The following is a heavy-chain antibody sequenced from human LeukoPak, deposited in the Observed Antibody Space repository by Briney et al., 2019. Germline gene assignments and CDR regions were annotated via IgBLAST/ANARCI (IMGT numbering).Heavy chain of an antibody. V-gene: IGHV3-9*01. J-gene: IGHJ2*01. D-gene: IGHD6-13*01. CDR2: ISWNSRSI. Sequence: GGSLRLSCAASGFTFDDYAMHWGRLAPGKGLEWVSGISWNSRSIDYADSVKGRFTISRDNAKNSLYLQMNSLRAEDTALYFCAKDVYSSSWRYFDLWGRGTLVTVSS. CDR3: AKDVYSSSWRYFDL. CDR1: GFTFDDYA.